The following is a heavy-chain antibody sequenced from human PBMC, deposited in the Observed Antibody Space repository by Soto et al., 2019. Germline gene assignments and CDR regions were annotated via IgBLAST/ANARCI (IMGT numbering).Heavy chain of an antibody. CDR3: ARVYCSGGSCYGIDY. CDR2: ISAYNGNT. CDR1: GYTFTSYG. V-gene: IGHV1-18*01. Sequence: ASVKVSCKASGYTFTSYGISWVPQAPGQGLEWMGWISAYNGNTNYAQKLQGRVTMTTDTSTSTVYMELRSLRSEDTAVYYCARVYCSGGSCYGIDYWGQGTLVTVSS. J-gene: IGHJ4*02. D-gene: IGHD2-15*01.